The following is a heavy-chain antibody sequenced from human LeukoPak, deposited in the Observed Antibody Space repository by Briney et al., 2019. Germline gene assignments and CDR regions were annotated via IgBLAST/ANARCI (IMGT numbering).Heavy chain of an antibody. CDR1: GFTFSSYS. Sequence: GGSLGLSCAASGFTFSSYSMNWVRQAPGKGLEWVSYISSSSSTIYYADSVKGRFTISRDNAKNSLYLQMNSLRAEDTAVYYCARDIPSAAAGTLFDYWGQGTLVTVSS. J-gene: IGHJ4*02. V-gene: IGHV3-48*04. CDR2: ISSSSSTI. CDR3: ARDIPSAAAGTLFDY. D-gene: IGHD6-13*01.